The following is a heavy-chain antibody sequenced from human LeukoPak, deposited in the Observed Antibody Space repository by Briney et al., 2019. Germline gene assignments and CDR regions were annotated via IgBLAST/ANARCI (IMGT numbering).Heavy chain of an antibody. Sequence: GGSLRLSCAASGFTFTNHAMNWVRQAPGKGLEWVSGISGSTVTTYYADSVKGRFTISRDNSKNTLYLQMNSLRAEDTAVYYCAKDSQDWNHHYSDTWGQGTLVTVSS. CDR1: GFTFTNHA. D-gene: IGHD1-1*01. CDR3: AKDSQDWNHHYSDT. J-gene: IGHJ4*02. V-gene: IGHV3-23*01. CDR2: ISGSTVTT.